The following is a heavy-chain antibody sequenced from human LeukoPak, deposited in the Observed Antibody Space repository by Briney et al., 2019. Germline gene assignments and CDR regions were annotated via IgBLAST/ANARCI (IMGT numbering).Heavy chain of an antibody. J-gene: IGHJ4*02. D-gene: IGHD3-22*01. CDR3: AKFGVYYDSSGYFDY. CDR1: GFTFRSYA. CDR2: ISGGGGST. V-gene: IGHV3-23*01. Sequence: GGSLRLSCEASGFTFRSYAMSWVRQAPGKGLAWVSAISGGGGSTYYADSVKGRFTISRDNSKNTLYLQMNRLRAEDTAVYYCAKFGVYYDSSGYFDYWGQGTLVTVSS.